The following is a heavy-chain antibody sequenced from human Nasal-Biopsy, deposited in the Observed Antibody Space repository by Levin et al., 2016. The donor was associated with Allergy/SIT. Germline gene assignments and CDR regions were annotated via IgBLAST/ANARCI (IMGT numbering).Heavy chain of an antibody. J-gene: IGHJ4*02. V-gene: IGHV3-33*01. CDR2: IWYDGGNK. D-gene: IGHD2-2*01. Sequence: GGSLRLSCAASGFTFSSYGMHWVRQAPGKGLEWVAVIWYDGGNKYYADSVKGRFTISRDNSKNTLYLQMNSLRAEDTAVYYCARRWGSSLFDSWGQGTLVTVSS. CDR1: GFTFSSYG. CDR3: ARRWGSSLFDS.